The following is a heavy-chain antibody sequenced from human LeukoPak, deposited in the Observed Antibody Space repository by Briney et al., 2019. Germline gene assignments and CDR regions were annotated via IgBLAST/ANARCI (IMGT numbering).Heavy chain of an antibody. V-gene: IGHV3-53*01. D-gene: IGHD3-10*01. CDR1: GFTFSSYW. CDR3: ARIITGSGSYYNDYYYYYMDV. Sequence: GGSLRLSCAASGFTFSSYWMSWVRQAPGKGLEWVSVIYSGGSTYYADSVKGRFTISRDNSKNTLYLQMNSLRAEDTAVYYCARIITGSGSYYNDYYYYYMDVWGKGTTVTISS. J-gene: IGHJ6*03. CDR2: IYSGGST.